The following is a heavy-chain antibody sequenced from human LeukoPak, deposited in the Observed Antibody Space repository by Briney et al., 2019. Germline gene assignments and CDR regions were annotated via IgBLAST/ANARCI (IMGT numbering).Heavy chain of an antibody. Sequence: ASVKVSCKASGYTFSDYYMHWVRQALGQGLEWMGWINPNSGGTNYAQKFQGRVTMTRDTSISTAYMELSRLRSDDTAVYYCARAGYCSGGSCYFWFDPWGQGTLVTVSS. J-gene: IGHJ5*02. D-gene: IGHD2-15*01. CDR3: ARAGYCSGGSCYFWFDP. CDR1: GYTFSDYY. CDR2: INPNSGGT. V-gene: IGHV1-2*02.